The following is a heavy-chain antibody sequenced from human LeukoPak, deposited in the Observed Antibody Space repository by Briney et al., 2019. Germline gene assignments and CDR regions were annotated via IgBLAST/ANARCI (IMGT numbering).Heavy chain of an antibody. CDR1: GFTFSSYG. CDR2: IRCDGSNK. V-gene: IGHV3-30*02. D-gene: IGHD6-13*01. Sequence: GGSLRLSCAASGFTFSSYGMHWVRQAPGKGLEWVAFIRCDGSNKYYADSVKGRFTISRDNSKNTLYLQMNSLRAEDTAVYYCAKDSAAAGEFDYWGQGTLVTVSS. CDR3: AKDSAAAGEFDY. J-gene: IGHJ4*02.